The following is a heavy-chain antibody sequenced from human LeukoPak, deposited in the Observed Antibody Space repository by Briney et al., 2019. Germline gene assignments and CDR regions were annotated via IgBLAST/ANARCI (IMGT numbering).Heavy chain of an antibody. CDR2: ISSSGGST. CDR3: AKTMVRGASTPYYFDY. Sequence: PGGSLRLSCAASGFTFSSYAMSWVRQAPGKGLEWVSAISSSGGSTYYADSVKGRFTISRDNSKNTLYLQMNSLRAEDTAVYYCAKTMVRGASTPYYFDYWGQGTLVTVSS. D-gene: IGHD3-10*01. CDR1: GFTFSSYA. V-gene: IGHV3-23*01. J-gene: IGHJ4*02.